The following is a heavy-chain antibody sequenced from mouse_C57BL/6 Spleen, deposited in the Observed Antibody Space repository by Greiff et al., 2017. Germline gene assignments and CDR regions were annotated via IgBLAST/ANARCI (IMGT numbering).Heavy chain of an antibody. CDR2: IDPSDSYT. CDR1: GYTFTSYW. J-gene: IGHJ3*01. Sequence: QVQLQQPGAELVRPGTSVKLSCKASGYTFTSYWLHWVKQRPGQGLEWIGVIDPSDSYTNYNQKFKGKATLTVDTSSSTAYMQLSSLTSEDSAVYYCAPYGGFAYWGQGTLVTVSA. D-gene: IGHD1-1*01. CDR3: APYGGFAY. V-gene: IGHV1-59*01.